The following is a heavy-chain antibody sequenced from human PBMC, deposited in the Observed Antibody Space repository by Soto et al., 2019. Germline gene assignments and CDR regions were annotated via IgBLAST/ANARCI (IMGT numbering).Heavy chain of an antibody. D-gene: IGHD4-17*01. Sequence: SAEACSEAPREAFTSRSLYSLRQYHEQGLEWMGIINPSGGSTSYAQKFQGRVTMTRDTSTSTVYMELSSLRSEDTAVYYCARDHGDSTYNWFDPWGQGTLVTVSS. J-gene: IGHJ5*02. CDR2: INPSGGST. CDR1: REAFTSRS. V-gene: IGHV1-46*01. CDR3: ARDHGDSTYNWFDP.